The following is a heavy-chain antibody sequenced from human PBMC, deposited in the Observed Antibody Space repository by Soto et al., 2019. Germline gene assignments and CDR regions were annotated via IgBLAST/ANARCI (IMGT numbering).Heavy chain of an antibody. D-gene: IGHD3-10*01. J-gene: IGHJ6*02. V-gene: IGHV1-3*01. Sequence: GASVKVSCKASGYTFTSYAMHWVRQAPGQRLEWMGWINAGNGNTKYSQKFQGRVTITRDTSASTAYMELSSLRSEDTAVYYCARDKGDSCFGEILYYYYCGMDVWGQGTTVTVSS. CDR2: INAGNGNT. CDR1: GYTFTSYA. CDR3: ARDKGDSCFGEILYYYYCGMDV.